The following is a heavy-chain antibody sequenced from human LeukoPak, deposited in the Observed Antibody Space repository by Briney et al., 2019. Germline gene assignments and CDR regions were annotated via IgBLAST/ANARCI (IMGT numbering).Heavy chain of an antibody. CDR1: GFTFSSYA. J-gene: IGHJ4*02. D-gene: IGHD7-27*01. CDR2: IRRSGGVT. V-gene: IGHV3-23*01. Sequence: GRSLRLSCAASGFTFSSYAMNWVRQSPGKGLEWVSTIRRSGGVTYYADSVRGRFTISRDNSKNTLYLQMNSLRAEDTAVYYCAKADAPGDLWGSFDYWGKGTLVTVSS. CDR3: AKADAPGDLWGSFDY.